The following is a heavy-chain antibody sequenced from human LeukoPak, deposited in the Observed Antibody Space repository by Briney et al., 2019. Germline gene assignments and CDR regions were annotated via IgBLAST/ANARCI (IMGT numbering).Heavy chain of an antibody. CDR2: INPNSGGT. Sequence: ASVKVSCKASGYTFTGYYMHWVRQAPGQGLEWMGRINPNSGGTNYAQKFQGRVTMTRDTSISTAYMELSRLRSDDTAVYYCASRQIAAAGKGYYYYYMDVWGKGTTVTISS. D-gene: IGHD6-13*01. J-gene: IGHJ6*03. CDR1: GYTFTGYY. CDR3: ASRQIAAAGKGYYYYYMDV. V-gene: IGHV1-2*02.